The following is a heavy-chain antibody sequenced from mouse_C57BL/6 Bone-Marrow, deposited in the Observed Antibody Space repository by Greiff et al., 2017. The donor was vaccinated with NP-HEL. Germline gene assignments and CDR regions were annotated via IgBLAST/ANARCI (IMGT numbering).Heavy chain of an antibody. J-gene: IGHJ3*01. Sequence: EVKLEESGGGLVQPKGSLKLSCAASGFSFNTYAMNWVRQAPGKGLEWVARIRSKSNNYATYYADSVKDRFTISRDDSESMLYLQMNNLKTEDTAMYYCVRHAPGAWFAYWGQGTLVTVSA. CDR3: VRHAPGAWFAY. CDR1: GFSFNTYA. V-gene: IGHV10-1*01. CDR2: IRSKSNNYAT.